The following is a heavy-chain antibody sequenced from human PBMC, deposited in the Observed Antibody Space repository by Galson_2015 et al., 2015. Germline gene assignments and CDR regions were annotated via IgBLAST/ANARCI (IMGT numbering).Heavy chain of an antibody. V-gene: IGHV3-30*18. D-gene: IGHD3-9*01. CDR1: GFTFSSYG. CDR3: AKDYDILTPGQDYYYYYGMDV. Sequence: SLRLSCAASGFTFSSYGMHWVRPAPGKGLEWVAVISYDGSNKYYADSVKGRFTISRDNSKNTLYLQMNSLRAEDTAVYYCAKDYDILTPGQDYYYYYGMDVWGQGTTVTVSS. CDR2: ISYDGSNK. J-gene: IGHJ6*02.